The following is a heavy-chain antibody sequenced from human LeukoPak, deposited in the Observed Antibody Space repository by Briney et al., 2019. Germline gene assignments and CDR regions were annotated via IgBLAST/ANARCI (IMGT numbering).Heavy chain of an antibody. CDR2: ISGSGGST. D-gene: IGHD6-19*01. V-gene: IGHV3-23*01. CDR1: GFTFSSYA. Sequence: GGSLRLSCAASGFTFSSYAMSWVRQAPGKGLEWVSAISGSGGSTYYADSVKGRFTISRDNSKNTLCLQMNSLRAEDTAVYYCAKGQLEAEAVAAHFDHWGQGTLVTVSS. CDR3: AKGQLEAEAVAAHFDH. J-gene: IGHJ4*02.